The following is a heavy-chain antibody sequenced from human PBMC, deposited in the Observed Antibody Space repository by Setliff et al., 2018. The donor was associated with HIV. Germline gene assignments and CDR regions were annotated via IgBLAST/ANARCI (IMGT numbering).Heavy chain of an antibody. V-gene: IGHV4-31*03. CDR2: IHYSGST. CDR1: GDSISSGSYY. D-gene: IGHD3-3*01. J-gene: IGHJ4*02. CDR3: ARAHHDFWSGYCPFDY. Sequence: PSEPLSLTCTVSGDSISSGSYYWSWIRQHPGKGLEWIGYIHYSGSTHYNPSLDSRLTISVDTSQNRFSLKLSSVTAADTAVYFCARAHHDFWSGYCPFDYWGQGTLVTVSS.